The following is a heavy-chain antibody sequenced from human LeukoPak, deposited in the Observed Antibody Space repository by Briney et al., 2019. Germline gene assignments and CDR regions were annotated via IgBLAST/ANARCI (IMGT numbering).Heavy chain of an antibody. D-gene: IGHD5-12*01. CDR3: AKEIFSGLLYIDY. V-gene: IGHV3-23*01. CDR2: LTDAVGST. J-gene: IGHJ4*02. Sequence: GGSLSLSCAASGFTFCISSISWVRHDPGKGREWVSALTDAVGSTHYADSVKGRFTISSDNSKNTVYLEMNSLRPEDMAVSYCAKEIFSGLLYIDYGGQETLVTVSS. CDR1: GFTFCISS.